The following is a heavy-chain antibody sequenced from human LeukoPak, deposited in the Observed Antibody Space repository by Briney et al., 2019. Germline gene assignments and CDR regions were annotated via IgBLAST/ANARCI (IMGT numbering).Heavy chain of an antibody. CDR2: IYYSGST. CDR3: ARLLGARNWFDP. Sequence: SETLSLTCTVSGGSISSSSYYWGWIRQPPGKGLEWIGSIYYSGSTYYNPSLKSRVTISVDTSKNQFSLKLSSVTAADTAVYYCARLLGARNWFDPWGQGTLVTVSS. J-gene: IGHJ5*02. D-gene: IGHD1-26*01. CDR1: GGSISSSSYY. V-gene: IGHV4-39*01.